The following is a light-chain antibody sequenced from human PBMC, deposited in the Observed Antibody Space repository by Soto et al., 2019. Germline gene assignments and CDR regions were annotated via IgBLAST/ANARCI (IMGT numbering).Light chain of an antibody. Sequence: DIAMTQSPLSLPVTPGEPASISCRSSHSHLHSNGYKHVDGYPQKPAQSPQLLISLGSDLAAGVPDRFSGSGSGKDFTLKISSVEAEDVGVYYCMKDLQTPHTYGGGRKV. CDR3: MKDLQTPHT. J-gene: IGKJ4*01. CDR2: LGS. CDR1: HSHLHSNGYKH. V-gene: IGKV2-28*01.